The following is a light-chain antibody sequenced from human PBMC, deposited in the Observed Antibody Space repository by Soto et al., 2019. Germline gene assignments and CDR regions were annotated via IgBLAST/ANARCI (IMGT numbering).Light chain of an antibody. CDR1: QSVSSSY. CDR3: QQYGSSPAWT. CDR2: GAS. Sequence: SVXXQSPGTVSLSXGERATLSWRASQSVSSSYLAWYQQKPGQAPRLLIYGASSRATGIPDRFSGSGSGTDFTLTISRLEPEDFAVYYCQQYGSSPAWTFGQGTKVDI. V-gene: IGKV3-20*01. J-gene: IGKJ1*01.